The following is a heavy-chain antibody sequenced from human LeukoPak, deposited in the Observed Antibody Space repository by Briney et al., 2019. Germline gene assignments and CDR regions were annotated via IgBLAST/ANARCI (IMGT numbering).Heavy chain of an antibody. CDR1: GFTFSSYG. D-gene: IGHD2-8*01. Sequence: GGSLRLSCAASGFTFSSYGMSWVRQTPGKGLEWLAYISGSGSDMYYADSVKGRFTISRDNAKNSLYLQMNSLRPDDTALYYCSTDPRLLIYWGHGTLVTVSS. V-gene: IGHV3-21*05. CDR2: ISGSGSDM. CDR3: STDPRLLIY. J-gene: IGHJ4*01.